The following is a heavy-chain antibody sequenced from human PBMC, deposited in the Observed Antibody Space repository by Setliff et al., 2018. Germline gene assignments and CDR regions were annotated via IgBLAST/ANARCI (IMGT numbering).Heavy chain of an antibody. CDR2: ISSSSSTI. CDR3: ATSIAAAALHDAFDI. J-gene: IGHJ3*02. V-gene: IGHV3-48*01. D-gene: IGHD6-13*01. Sequence: GGSLRLSCAASGFTFSSYSMNWVRQAPGKGLEWVSYISSSSSTIYYADSVKGRFTISRDNAKNSLYLQMNGLRAEDTAVYYCATSIAAAALHDAFDIWGQGTMVTVSS. CDR1: GFTFSSYS.